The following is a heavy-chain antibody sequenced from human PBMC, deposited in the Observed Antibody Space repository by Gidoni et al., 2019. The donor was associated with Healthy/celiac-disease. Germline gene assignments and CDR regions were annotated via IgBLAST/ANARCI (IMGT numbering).Heavy chain of an antibody. CDR1: GGSISSGGSY. CDR2: IYYSGST. V-gene: IGHV4-31*03. D-gene: IGHD4-17*01. CDR3: ARDDFTVTKGGYYYYGMDV. Sequence: QVQLQESGPGLVKLSQTLSLTCTVSGGSISSGGSYWSWIRQHPGKGLEWIGYIYYSGSTYYNPSLKSRVTISVDTSKNQFSLKLSSVTAADTAVYYCARDDFTVTKGGYYYYGMDVWGQGITVTVSS. J-gene: IGHJ6*02.